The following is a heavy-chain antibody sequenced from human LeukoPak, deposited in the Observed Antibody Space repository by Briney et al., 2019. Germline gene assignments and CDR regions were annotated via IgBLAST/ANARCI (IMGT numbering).Heavy chain of an antibody. CDR3: AKSSDGSTSFDQ. CDR2: ISDSGGTT. D-gene: IGHD2-2*01. Sequence: GGSLRLSCAASGFTFSSYAMSWVRQAPGKGLEWVSGISDSGGTTYYVDSVKGRFTISRDNSKNTLYLQINSLRAEDMALYYCAKSSDGSTSFDQWGQGTLVTVSS. CDR1: GFTFSSYA. V-gene: IGHV3-23*01. J-gene: IGHJ4*02.